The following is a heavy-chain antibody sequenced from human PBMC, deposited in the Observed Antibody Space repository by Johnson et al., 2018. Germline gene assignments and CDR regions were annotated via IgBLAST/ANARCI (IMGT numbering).Heavy chain of an antibody. V-gene: IGHV4-34*01. CDR2: INHSGSA. CDR3: SRDRPTYSNSGFNAFDM. Sequence: QVQLQQWGAGLLKPSETLSLTCAVYGGSFSGYYWSWIRQPPGKGLEWIGDINHSGSASYSPSLKSRVTISVDTSKTQFSLKLSSVTAADTAVYYCSRDRPTYSNSGFNAFDMGGQGTMVTVSS. CDR1: GGSFSGYY. J-gene: IGHJ3*02. D-gene: IGHD6-6*01.